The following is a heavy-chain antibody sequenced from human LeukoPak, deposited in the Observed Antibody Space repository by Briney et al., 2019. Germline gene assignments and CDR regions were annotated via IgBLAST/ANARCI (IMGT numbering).Heavy chain of an antibody. J-gene: IGHJ6*02. Sequence: HPGGSLRLSCAASGFTFSSYGMHWVRQAPGKGLEWVAVISYDGSNKYYADSVKGRFTISRDNSKNTLYLQMNSLRAEDTAVYYCAKDMVRGVTPYYYGMDVWGQGTTVTVSS. V-gene: IGHV3-30*18. CDR3: AKDMVRGVTPYYYGMDV. D-gene: IGHD3-10*01. CDR2: ISYDGSNK. CDR1: GFTFSSYG.